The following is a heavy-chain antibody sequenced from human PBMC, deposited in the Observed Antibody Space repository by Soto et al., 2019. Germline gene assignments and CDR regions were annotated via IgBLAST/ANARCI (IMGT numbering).Heavy chain of an antibody. V-gene: IGHV1-2*04. CDR2: INPNSGGT. CDR3: ARDRNVYSSSWAPFDY. CDR1: GYTFTSYD. J-gene: IGHJ4*02. Sequence: ASVKVSCKASGYTFTSYDINWVRQATGQGLEWMGWINPNSGGTNYAQKFQGWVTMTRDTSISTAYMELSRLRSDDTAVYYCARDRNVYSSSWAPFDYWGQGTLVTVSS. D-gene: IGHD6-13*01.